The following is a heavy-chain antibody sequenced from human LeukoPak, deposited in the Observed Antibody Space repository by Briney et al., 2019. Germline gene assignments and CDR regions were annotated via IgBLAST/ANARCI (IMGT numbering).Heavy chain of an antibody. J-gene: IGHJ4*02. CDR2: IYYSGST. Sequence: PSETLSLTCTVSGGSISSYYWSWIRRPPGKGLEWIGYIYYSGSTNYNPSLKSRVTISVDTSKNQFSLKLSSVTAADTAVYYCARLEGYYYDSSGLDYWGQGTLVTVSS. CDR1: GGSISSYY. V-gene: IGHV4-59*08. D-gene: IGHD3-22*01. CDR3: ARLEGYYYDSSGLDY.